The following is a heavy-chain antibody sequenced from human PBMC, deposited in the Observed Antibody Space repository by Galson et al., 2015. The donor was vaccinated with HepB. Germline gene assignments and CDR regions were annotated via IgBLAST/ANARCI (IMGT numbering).Heavy chain of an antibody. D-gene: IGHD3-22*01. V-gene: IGHV3-30*04. J-gene: IGHJ4*02. CDR3: ARDGGGYYDRVNYFDY. CDR2: ISYDGSNK. Sequence: QAPGKGLEWVAVISYDGSNKYYADSVKGRFTISRDNSKNTLYLQMNSLRAEDTAVYYCARDGGGYYDRVNYFDYWGQGTLVTVSS.